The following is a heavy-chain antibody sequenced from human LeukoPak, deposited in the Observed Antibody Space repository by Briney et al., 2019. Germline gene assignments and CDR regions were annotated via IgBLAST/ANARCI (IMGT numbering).Heavy chain of an antibody. CDR2: IYYSGST. CDR1: GGSISSYY. J-gene: IGHJ6*03. CDR3: ARGYCSGGSCYSYYYYNYMDV. D-gene: IGHD2-15*01. Sequence: PSETLSLTCTVSGGSISSYYWGWIRQPPGKGLDWIGSIYYSGSTYYNPSLKSRVTISVDTSKNQFSLKLSSVTAADTAVYYCARGYCSGGSCYSYYYYNYMDVWGKGTTVTVSS. V-gene: IGHV4-39*07.